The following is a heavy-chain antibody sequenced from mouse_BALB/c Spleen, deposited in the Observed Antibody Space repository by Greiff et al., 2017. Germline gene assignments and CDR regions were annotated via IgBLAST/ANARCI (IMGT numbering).Heavy chain of an antibody. J-gene: IGHJ2*01. CDR3: TSYGNYYLDY. CDR1: GYTITDYY. CDR2: IDPENGDT. D-gene: IGHD2-10*02. V-gene: IGHV14-4*02. Sequence: VQLQQSGAELVRPGASVKLSCTASGYTITDYYMHWVKQRPEQGLQWIGWIDPENGDTEYAPKFQGKATMTADTSSNTAYLQLSSLTSADTAVYYGTSYGNYYLDYWGQGTTLTVSS.